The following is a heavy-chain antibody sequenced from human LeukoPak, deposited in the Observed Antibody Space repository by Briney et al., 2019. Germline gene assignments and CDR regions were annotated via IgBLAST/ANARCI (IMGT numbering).Heavy chain of an antibody. V-gene: IGHV1-2*06. CDR3: ARQGSLGTWFDP. D-gene: IGHD7-27*01. J-gene: IGHJ5*02. CDR1: GYTFTGYY. Sequence: AASVKVSCKASGYTFTGYYMQWVRQAPGQGLEWMGRINPNSGGTDYAQNFQGRVTMTRDTSICTVYMELSSLKSNDTAVYYCARQGSLGTWFDPWGQGTLVTVSS. CDR2: INPNSGGT.